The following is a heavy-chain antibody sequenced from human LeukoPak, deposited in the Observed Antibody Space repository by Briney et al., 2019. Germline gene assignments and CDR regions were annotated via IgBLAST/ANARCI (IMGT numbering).Heavy chain of an antibody. CDR2: FFPGDSDT. J-gene: IGHJ4*02. D-gene: IGHD1/OR15-1a*01. V-gene: IGHV5-51*01. CDR3: ASSESQTKFDY. CDR1: GYDFLNYW. Sequence: GESLKISCRASGYDFLNYWIGWVRQMPGKGLEWMGIFFPGDSDTAYSPSFQGQVTISADKSISTAYLEWRSLKASDTAMYYCASSESQTKFDYWGQGTLVIVSS.